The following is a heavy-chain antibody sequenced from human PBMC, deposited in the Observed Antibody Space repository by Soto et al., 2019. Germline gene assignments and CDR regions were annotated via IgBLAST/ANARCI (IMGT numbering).Heavy chain of an antibody. D-gene: IGHD3-22*01. CDR1: GFKFDDYG. CDR3: AKDIVLYYYDNSGLYH. J-gene: IGHJ4*02. V-gene: IGHV3-9*01. CDR2: ISWKSGRI. Sequence: PGGSLRLSCEGSGFKFDDYGMHWVRQAPGKGLEWVSGISWKSGRIGYADPVKGRFTISRDNAKNSLYLQMNSLRTEDTALYYCAKDIVLYYYDNSGLYHWCQGTQVTVSS.